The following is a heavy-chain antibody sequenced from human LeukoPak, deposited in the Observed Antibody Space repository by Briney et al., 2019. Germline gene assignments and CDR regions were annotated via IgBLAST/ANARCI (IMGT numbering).Heavy chain of an antibody. Sequence: GGSLRLSCAASGFKFSTYWMSWVRQAPGKGLEWVANINQDGSEKYYADSVKGRFTISRDNSKNALYLQMNSLRAEDTAVYYCAKDISAYGSGTSADCWGQGTLVTVSS. CDR2: INQDGSEK. D-gene: IGHD3-10*01. CDR3: AKDISAYGSGTSADC. V-gene: IGHV3-7*01. CDR1: GFKFSTYW. J-gene: IGHJ4*02.